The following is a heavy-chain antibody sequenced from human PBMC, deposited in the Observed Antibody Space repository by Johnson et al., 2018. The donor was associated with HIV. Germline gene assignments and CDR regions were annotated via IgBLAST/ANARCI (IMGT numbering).Heavy chain of an antibody. Sequence: MQLVESGGGLIQPGGSLRLSCAASGFTFSSNYMSWVRQAPGKGLEWVGRIKSKPDGGTTDYPAPVKGRFTISRDDSKHTLYLHMNSLKTEDTAVYYCTTKTTVVTLGFDIWGQGTMVTVSS. D-gene: IGHD4-23*01. J-gene: IGHJ3*02. V-gene: IGHV3-15*01. CDR1: GFTFSSNY. CDR2: IKSKPDGGTT. CDR3: TTKTTVVTLGFDI.